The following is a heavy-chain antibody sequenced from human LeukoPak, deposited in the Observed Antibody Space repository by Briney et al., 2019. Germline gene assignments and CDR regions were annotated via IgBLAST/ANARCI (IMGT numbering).Heavy chain of an antibody. V-gene: IGHV3-66*01. D-gene: IGHD5-18*01. Sequence: GGSLRLSCAASGFSVNNLYVSWVRQAPGKGLEWVSVIYSGDRTYYADSVKGRFTISRDTSKNTVYLQMNSLRPEETAVYYCAGDGEYSYGYGFDYWGQGTLVTVSS. J-gene: IGHJ4*02. CDR2: IYSGDRT. CDR1: GFSVNNLY. CDR3: AGDGEYSYGYGFDY.